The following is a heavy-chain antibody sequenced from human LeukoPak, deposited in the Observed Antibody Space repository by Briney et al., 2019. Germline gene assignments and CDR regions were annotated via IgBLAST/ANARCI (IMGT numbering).Heavy chain of an antibody. D-gene: IGHD3-3*01. J-gene: IGHJ6*02. CDR2: IYHSGST. CDR3: ARVRFLEWLPGPYYYYYGMDV. CDR1: GGSISSGGYS. Sequence: SETLSLTCAVSGGSISSGGYSWSWIRQPPGKGLEWIGYIYHSGSTYYNPSLKSRVTISVDTSKNQFSLKLSSVTAADTAVYYCARVRFLEWLPGPYYYYYGMDVWGQGTTVTVSS. V-gene: IGHV4-30-2*01.